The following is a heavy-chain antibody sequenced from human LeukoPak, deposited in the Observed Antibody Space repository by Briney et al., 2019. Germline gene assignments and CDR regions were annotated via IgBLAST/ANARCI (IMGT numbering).Heavy chain of an antibody. J-gene: IGHJ4*02. CDR3: ARAPGNYYLDY. V-gene: IGHV1-2*02. D-gene: IGHD1-26*01. CDR1: GYTFTEYY. Sequence: ASVKVSCKASGYTFTEYYMHWVRQAPGQGLEWMGWINPNSGGTNYAQKFQGRVTMTRDTSISTAYMELSRLRSDDTTVYYCARAPGNYYLDYWGQGTLVTVSS. CDR2: INPNSGGT.